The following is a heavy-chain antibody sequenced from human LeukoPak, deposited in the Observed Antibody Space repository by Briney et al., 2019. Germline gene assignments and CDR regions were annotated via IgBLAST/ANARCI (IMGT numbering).Heavy chain of an antibody. D-gene: IGHD2-2*02. CDR1: GVTFSSYG. CDR3: AKSGYNYFDY. Sequence: GGTLRLSCAVSGVTFSSYGMSWVRQAPGKGLGWVSAISGSGGSTYNADSVRGGFTISRDNSKNTLHLQMNRLTAEAPAVYYCAKSGYNYFDYWGQGTLVTVSS. CDR2: ISGSGGST. J-gene: IGHJ4*02. V-gene: IGHV3-23*01.